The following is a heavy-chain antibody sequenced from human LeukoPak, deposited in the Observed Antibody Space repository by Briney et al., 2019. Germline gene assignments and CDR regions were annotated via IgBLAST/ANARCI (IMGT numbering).Heavy chain of an antibody. D-gene: IGHD3-3*01. CDR2: ISAYNGNT. CDR3: ARECRSDFWSGYHTSCTEYYFDY. J-gene: IGHJ4*02. Sequence: ASVKVSCKASGYTFTSYGISWVRQAPGQGLEWMGWISAYNGNTNYAQKLQGRVTMTTDTSTSTAYMELRSLRSDDTAVYYCARECRSDFWSGYHTSCTEYYFDYWGQGTLVTVSS. V-gene: IGHV1-18*01. CDR1: GYTFTSYG.